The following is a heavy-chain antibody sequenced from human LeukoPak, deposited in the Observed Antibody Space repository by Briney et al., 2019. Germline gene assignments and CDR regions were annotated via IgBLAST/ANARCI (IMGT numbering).Heavy chain of an antibody. V-gene: IGHV4-34*01. CDR1: GDSISSYY. J-gene: IGHJ4*02. CDR3: ARGRIAVAGTPLVY. Sequence: SETLSLTCTVSGDSISSYYWTWIRQPPGKGLEWIGEINHSGSTNYNPSLKSRVTISVDTSKNQFSLKLSSVTAADTAVYYCARGRIAVAGTPLVYWGQGTLVTVSS. D-gene: IGHD6-19*01. CDR2: INHSGST.